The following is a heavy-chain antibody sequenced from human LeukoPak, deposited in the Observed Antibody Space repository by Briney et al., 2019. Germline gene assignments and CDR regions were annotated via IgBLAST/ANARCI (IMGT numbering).Heavy chain of an antibody. CDR3: ARDTDRRSSPGSWFDP. Sequence: SETLSLTCTVSDGSITSHSWSWIRQPPGKGLEWIGYIFYSGHTNYNPSLRSRVTISVDTSKTQFSLRLTSVTAADTAVYYCARDTDRRSSPGSWFDPWGQGTLVTVSS. V-gene: IGHV4-59*11. CDR2: IFYSGHT. D-gene: IGHD2-15*01. J-gene: IGHJ5*02. CDR1: DGSITSHS.